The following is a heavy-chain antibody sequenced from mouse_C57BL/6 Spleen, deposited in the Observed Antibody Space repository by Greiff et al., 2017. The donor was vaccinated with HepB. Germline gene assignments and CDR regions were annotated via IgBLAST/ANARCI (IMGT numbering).Heavy chain of an antibody. J-gene: IGHJ2*01. CDR1: GYTFTDYY. V-gene: IGHV1-76*01. CDR2: IYPGSGNT. Sequence: QVQLQQSGAELVRPGASVKLSCKASGYTFTDYYINWVKQRPGQGLEWIARIYPGSGNTYYNEKFKGKATLTAEKSSSTAYMQLSSLTSEDSAVYFCARSTPLDYWGQCTTLTVSS. CDR3: ARSTPLDY.